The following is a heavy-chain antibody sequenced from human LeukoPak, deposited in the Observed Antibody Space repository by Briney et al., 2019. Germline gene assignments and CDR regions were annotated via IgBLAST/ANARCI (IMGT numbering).Heavy chain of an antibody. CDR3: AKDRERYYDFWSGYWFDY. D-gene: IGHD3-3*01. J-gene: IGHJ4*02. CDR2: ISGSGGST. Sequence: PGGSLRLSCAASGFTFSSYAMSWVRQAPGKGLEWVSAISGSGGSTYYADSVKGRFTISRDNSKNTLYLQMNSLRAEDTAVYYCAKDRERYYDFWSGYWFDYWGQGTLVTVSS. CDR1: GFTFSSYA. V-gene: IGHV3-23*01.